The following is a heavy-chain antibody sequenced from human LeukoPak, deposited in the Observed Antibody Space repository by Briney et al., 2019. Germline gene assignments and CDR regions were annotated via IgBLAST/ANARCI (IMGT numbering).Heavy chain of an antibody. CDR1: GYTFTGYY. CDR2: INPNSGGT. Sequence: ASVKVSCKASGYTFTGYYMHWVRQAPGQGLEWMGWINPNSGGTNYAQKFQGRVTMTRDTSISTAYMELSRLRSDDTAVYYCARRGTVTRGAYYYYGMGVWGQGTTVTVSS. CDR3: ARRGTVTRGAYYYYGMGV. J-gene: IGHJ6*02. V-gene: IGHV1-2*02. D-gene: IGHD4-17*01.